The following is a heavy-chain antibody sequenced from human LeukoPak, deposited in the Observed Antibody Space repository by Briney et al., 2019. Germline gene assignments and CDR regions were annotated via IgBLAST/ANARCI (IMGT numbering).Heavy chain of an antibody. CDR1: GGSFSGYF. D-gene: IGHD2-21*02. J-gene: IGHJ4*02. CDR2: INHRGST. Sequence: SGTLSLTCAVYGGSFSGYFWTWIRQPPGKGLEWIGEINHRGSTNYNPSLKSRVTISVDTSKNQFSLKLSSVTVADTAVYFCARVCGDWGAYGDYYFDYWGQGTLVTVSS. CDR3: ARVCGDWGAYGDYYFDY. V-gene: IGHV4-34*01.